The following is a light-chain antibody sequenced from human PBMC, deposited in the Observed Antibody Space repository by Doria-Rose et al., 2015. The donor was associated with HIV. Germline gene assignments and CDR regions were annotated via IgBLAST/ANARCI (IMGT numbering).Light chain of an antibody. Sequence: TQSPGTLSLSPGERATLSCRARQSFSSTYLAWYQQQPGQAPSLLIYDGSTRATGIPDRFSASGSGTDFTLTINRLEREDFALYYCHQYGTSWTFGQGTKVE. V-gene: IGKV3-20*01. CDR1: QSFSSTY. CDR2: DGS. CDR3: HQYGTSWT. J-gene: IGKJ1*01.